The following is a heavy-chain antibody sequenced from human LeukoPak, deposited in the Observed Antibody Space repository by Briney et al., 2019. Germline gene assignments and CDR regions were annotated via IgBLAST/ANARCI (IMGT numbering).Heavy chain of an antibody. D-gene: IGHD4-17*01. V-gene: IGHV3-48*02. CDR3: ARDRHGDYASEY. CDR1: GFTFTSYS. CDR2: ISSSSSSTI. Sequence: PGGSLRLSCVASGFTFTSYSMNWVRQAPGKGLEWVSYISSSSSSTIYYADSVKGRFTISRDNAQNSLYLQMNSLRDEDTAVYYCARDRHGDYASEYWGQGTLVTVSS. J-gene: IGHJ4*02.